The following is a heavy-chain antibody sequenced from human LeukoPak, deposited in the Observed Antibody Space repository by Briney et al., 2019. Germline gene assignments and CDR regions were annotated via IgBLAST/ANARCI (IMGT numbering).Heavy chain of an antibody. D-gene: IGHD5-12*01. Sequence: ASVKVSCKASGYTFTGYYMHWVRQAPGQGLEWMGWINPNSGGTNYAQKFQGRVTKTRETYISTAYMELSRLRSDHTAVYYCARDAGFSGYDLWGQGTLVTVSS. CDR1: GYTFTGYY. CDR2: INPNSGGT. CDR3: ARDAGFSGYDL. V-gene: IGHV1-2*02. J-gene: IGHJ5*02.